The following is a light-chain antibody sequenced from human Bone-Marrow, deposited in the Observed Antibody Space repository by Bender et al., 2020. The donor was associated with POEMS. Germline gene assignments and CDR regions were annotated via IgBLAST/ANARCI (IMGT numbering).Light chain of an antibody. CDR2: QHN. CDR3: SSYTSVTSWV. CDR1: DLGDKF. V-gene: IGLV3-1*01. Sequence: ELTQPPSVSVSPGQTATITCSGDDLGDKFACWYQQKSGQSPVLVIYQHNKRPSGIPERFSGSNSGNTATLTISGTRALDEADYYCSSYTSVTSWVFGGGTKLTIL. J-gene: IGLJ3*02.